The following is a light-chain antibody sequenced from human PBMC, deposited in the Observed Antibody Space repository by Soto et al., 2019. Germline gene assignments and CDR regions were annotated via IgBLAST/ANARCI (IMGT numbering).Light chain of an antibody. CDR1: QRISSW. J-gene: IGKJ1*01. CDR3: QQYNSYWWT. CDR2: DAS. V-gene: IGKV1-5*01. Sequence: DIQMAQSPSTLSASVGDRVTITCRARQRISSWVAWYQQKPGKAPKLLIYDASSLERGVPSRFSGSGSATEFTLTLSSLQPADFATSYCQQYNSYWWTFAQETKVDTK.